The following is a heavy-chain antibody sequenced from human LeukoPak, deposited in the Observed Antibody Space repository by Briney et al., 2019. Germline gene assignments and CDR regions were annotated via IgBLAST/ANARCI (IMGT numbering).Heavy chain of an antibody. CDR1: GGSVSSGSYY. CDR3: ARGGIPHYYGSGSYWFDP. V-gene: IGHV4-61*01. J-gene: IGHJ5*02. D-gene: IGHD3-10*01. Sequence: PSETLSLTCTVSGGSVSSGSYYWSWIRQPPGKGLEWIGYIYYSGSTNYNPSLKSRVTISVDTSKNQFSLKLSSVTAADTAVYYCARGGIPHYYGSGSYWFDPWGQGNLVTVSS. CDR2: IYYSGST.